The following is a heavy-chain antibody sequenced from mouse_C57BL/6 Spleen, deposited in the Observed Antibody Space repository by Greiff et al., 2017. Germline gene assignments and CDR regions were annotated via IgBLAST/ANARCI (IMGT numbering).Heavy chain of an antibody. CDR1: GYSFTDYN. CDR2: INPNYGTT. J-gene: IGHJ3*01. Sequence: VQLQQSGPELVKPGASVKLSCKASGYSFTDYNMNWVKQSTGKSLEWIGVINPNYGTTSYNQKFKGKATLTGDQSSSTAYMQLNSLTSEDSAVYYCARSGGYPAWFADWGQGTLVTVAA. V-gene: IGHV1-39*01. CDR3: ARSGGYPAWFAD. D-gene: IGHD1-2*01.